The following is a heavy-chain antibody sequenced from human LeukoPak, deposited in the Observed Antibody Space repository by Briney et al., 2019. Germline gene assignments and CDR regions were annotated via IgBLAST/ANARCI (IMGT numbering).Heavy chain of an antibody. V-gene: IGHV5-51*01. CDR1: GYSFTSYW. CDR2: IYPGDSDT. J-gene: IGHJ6*02. D-gene: IGHD1-1*01. CDR3: ARQTGTTSRGGYYYYYGMDV. Sequence: GESLKIFFKGSGYSFTSYWIGWVRQMPGKGPEWMGIIYPGDSDTRYSPSFQGQVTISADKSISTAYLQWSSLKASDTAMYYCARQTGTTSRGGYYYYYGMDVWGQGTTVTVSS.